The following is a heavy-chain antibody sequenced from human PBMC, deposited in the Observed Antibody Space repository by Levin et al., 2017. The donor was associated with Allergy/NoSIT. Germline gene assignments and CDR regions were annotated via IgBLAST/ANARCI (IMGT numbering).Heavy chain of an antibody. J-gene: IGHJ6*03. CDR2: IWYDGSNK. Sequence: QTSETLSLTCAASGFTFSSFGIHWVRQAPGKGLEWVALIWYDGSNKYYADSVKGRFTISRDNPKNTLYLQVNSLRAADTAVYYCARGAADGPYHYSYYMDVWGNAPPVTVSS. D-gene: IGHD6-13*01. CDR1: GFTFSSFG. CDR3: ARGAADGPYHYSYYMDV. V-gene: IGHV3-33*01.